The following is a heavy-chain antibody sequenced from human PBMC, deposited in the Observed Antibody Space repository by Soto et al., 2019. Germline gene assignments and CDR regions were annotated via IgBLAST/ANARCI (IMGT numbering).Heavy chain of an antibody. J-gene: IGHJ4*02. V-gene: IGHV1-2*04. CDR3: ARGPGGFNCEYAY. CDR1: GYTFTGYY. D-gene: IGHD1-1*01. CDR2: INPNSGGT. Sequence: ASVKASCKASGYTFTGYYMHWVRQAPGQGLEWMGWINPNSGGTNYAQKFQGWVTMTRDTSISTAYMELSRLRSDDTAVYYCARGPGGFNCEYAYRGRGSSDTVSS.